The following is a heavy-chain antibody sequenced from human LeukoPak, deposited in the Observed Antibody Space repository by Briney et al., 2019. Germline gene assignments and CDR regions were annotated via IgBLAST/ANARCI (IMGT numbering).Heavy chain of an antibody. CDR3: ATGSIVYDY. CDR1: GHTLTEFS. Sequence: ASVKVSCKVSGHTLTEFSMEWVRQAPGKGLEWMGGFDPERGETIYAQKFQGRITMTEDTSTDTAYTELSSLTSEDTAVYYCATGSIVYDYWGQGTLVTVSS. CDR2: FDPERGET. J-gene: IGHJ4*02. V-gene: IGHV1-24*01. D-gene: IGHD2-21*01.